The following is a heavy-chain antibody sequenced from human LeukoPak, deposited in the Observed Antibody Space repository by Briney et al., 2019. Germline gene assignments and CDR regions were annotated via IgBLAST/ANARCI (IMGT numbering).Heavy chain of an antibody. CDR2: FDPEDGET. CDR1: GYTLTELS. CDR3: AIHNYDFWSVDY. J-gene: IGHJ4*02. Sequence: ASVKVSCKVSGYTLTELSMHWVRQAPGKGLEWMGGFDPEDGETIYAQKFQGRVTMTEDTSTDTAYMELSSLRSEDTAVYYCAIHNYDFWSVDYWGQGTLVTVSS. V-gene: IGHV1-24*01. D-gene: IGHD3-3*01.